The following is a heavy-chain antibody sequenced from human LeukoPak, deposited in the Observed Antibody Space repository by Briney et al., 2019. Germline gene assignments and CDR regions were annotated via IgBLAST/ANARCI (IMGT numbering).Heavy chain of an antibody. CDR3: ARLRGLGDCSGGSCYGDY. CDR1: GYSFTSYW. Sequence: GEPLKISCKSSGYSFTSYWIGWVRQMPGKGLEWTGIIYPGDSDTTYSPSFQGQVTISADKPISTAYLQWSSLKASDTAMYYCARLRGLGDCSGGSCYGDYWGQGTLVTVSS. J-gene: IGHJ4*02. D-gene: IGHD2-15*01. CDR2: IYPGDSDT. V-gene: IGHV5-51*01.